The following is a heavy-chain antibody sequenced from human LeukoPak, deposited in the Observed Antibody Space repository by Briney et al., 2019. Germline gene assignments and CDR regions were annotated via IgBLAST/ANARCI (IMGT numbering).Heavy chain of an antibody. D-gene: IGHD3-22*01. CDR2: VIPILGIA. CDR3: ARDYYDSSGYYYRAFDY. Sequence: SVKVSCKASGGTFSSYAISWVRQSPGQGLEWMGRVIPILGIANYAQKFQGRVTITADKSTSTAYMELSSLRSEDTAVYYCARDYYDSSGYYYRAFDYWGQGTLVTVSS. CDR1: GGTFSSYA. J-gene: IGHJ4*02. V-gene: IGHV1-69*04.